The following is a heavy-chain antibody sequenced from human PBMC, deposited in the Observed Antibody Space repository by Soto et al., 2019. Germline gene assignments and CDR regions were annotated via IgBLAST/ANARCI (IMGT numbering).Heavy chain of an antibody. CDR3: ARTYGSGDYFLPFEY. D-gene: IGHD3-10*01. V-gene: IGHV1-18*01. J-gene: IGHJ4*02. Sequence: QVQLLQSGAEVKKPGASVKVSCKASGYMFNTYGITWVRQAPGQGLEWMGWISVYNGNIDYAQKFEGRVTMTIDTSTSTAYMELQSLTSDDTAVYCCARTYGSGDYFLPFEYWGQGPPVSVSS. CDR2: ISVYNGNI. CDR1: GYMFNTYG.